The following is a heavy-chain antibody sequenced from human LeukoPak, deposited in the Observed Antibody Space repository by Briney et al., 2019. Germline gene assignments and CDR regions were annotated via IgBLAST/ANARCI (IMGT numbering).Heavy chain of an antibody. CDR1: GGSFTGYY. D-gene: IGHD5-18*01. V-gene: IGHV4-34*01. Sequence: PSETLSLTCAVYGGSFTGYYWSWIRQPPGKGLEWIGEINHSGSTNYNPSLKSRVTISVDTSKNQFSLKLSSVTAADTAVYYCARVARGYSYGARTYYYMDVWGKGTTVTVSS. CDR3: ARVARGYSYGARTYYYMDV. CDR2: INHSGST. J-gene: IGHJ6*03.